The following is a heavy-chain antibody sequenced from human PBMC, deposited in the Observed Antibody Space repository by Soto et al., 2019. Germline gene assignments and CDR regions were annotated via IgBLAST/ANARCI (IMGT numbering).Heavy chain of an antibody. CDR3: ARDVGYYDSSGYWGPYYFDY. CDR1: GFTFSSYG. V-gene: IGHV3-33*01. CDR2: IWYDGSNK. D-gene: IGHD3-22*01. Sequence: GGSLRLSCAASGFTFSSYGMHWVRQAPGKGLEWVAVIWYDGSNKYYADSVKGRFTISRDNSKNTLYLQMNRLRAEDTAVYYVARDVGYYDSSGYWGPYYFDYWGQGTLVTVSS. J-gene: IGHJ4*02.